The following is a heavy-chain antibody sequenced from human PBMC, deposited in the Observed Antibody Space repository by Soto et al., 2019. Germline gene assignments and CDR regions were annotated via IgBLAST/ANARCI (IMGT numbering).Heavy chain of an antibody. CDR1: GFTFNSYS. CDR3: ARDESTTGTTPVDY. D-gene: IGHD1-1*01. CDR2: ISSFSNYM. J-gene: IGHJ4*02. Sequence: GGSLRLSCAVSGFTFNSYSMNWVRQAPGKGLEWVSSISSFSNYMYYTDSVKGRFTISRDNARNSLYLQMNSLRAEDTAVYYCARDESTTGTTPVDYWGQGTLVTVSS. V-gene: IGHV3-21*01.